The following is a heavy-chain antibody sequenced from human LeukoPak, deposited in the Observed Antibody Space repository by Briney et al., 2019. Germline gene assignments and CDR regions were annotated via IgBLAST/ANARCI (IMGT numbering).Heavy chain of an antibody. D-gene: IGHD2-2*02. J-gene: IGHJ4*02. V-gene: IGHV4-34*01. CDR3: ARTGGPCSTTTCYRRGRLDY. CDR1: GGSFSGYY. CDR2: INHSGST. Sequence: PSETLSLTCAVYGGSFSGYYWSWIRQPPGKGLEWIGEINHSGSTNYNPSLKSRVTISVDTSKNQFSLNLNSVTAADTAIYYCARTGGPCSTTTCYRRGRLDYWGQGILVTVSS.